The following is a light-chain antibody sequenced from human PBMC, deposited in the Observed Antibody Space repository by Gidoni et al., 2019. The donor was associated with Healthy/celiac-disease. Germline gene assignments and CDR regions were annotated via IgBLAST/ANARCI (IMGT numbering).Light chain of an antibody. CDR1: HTVTSY. V-gene: IGKV3-11*01. CDR3: QQRSNWPYT. J-gene: IGKJ2*01. Sequence: EIALTQSPATLSLSPGERVTLSCRSSHTVTSYLSWYQQKPGQAPRLLIYDASNRATGIPARFSGSGSGTDFSLTISSLEPEDFALYYCQQRSNWPYTFGQGSRVAIK. CDR2: DAS.